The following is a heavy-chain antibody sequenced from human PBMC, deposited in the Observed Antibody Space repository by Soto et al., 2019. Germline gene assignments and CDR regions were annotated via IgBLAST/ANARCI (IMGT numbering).Heavy chain of an antibody. CDR1: GGSISSYY. CDR2: IYYSGST. V-gene: IGHV4-59*01. D-gene: IGHD5-12*01. Sequence: PSETLSLTCTISGGSISSYYWSWIRQPPGKGLEWIGYIYYSGSTNYNPSLKSRVTISVDTSKNQFSLKLSSVTAADTAVYYCARGAYSGYDAIDYWGQGTLVTVSS. CDR3: ARGAYSGYDAIDY. J-gene: IGHJ4*02.